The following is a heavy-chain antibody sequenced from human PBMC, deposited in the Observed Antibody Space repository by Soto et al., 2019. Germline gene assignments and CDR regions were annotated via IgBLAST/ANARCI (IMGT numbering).Heavy chain of an antibody. V-gene: IGHV4-34*01. CDR1: GGPFSGYY. Sequence: SETLSLTCAVYGGPFSGYYWSWIRQPPGKGLEWIGEINHSGSTNYNPSLKSRVTISVDTSKNQFSLKLSSVTAADTAVYYCALHQYKGAAATGKFDPWGQGTLVTVLL. J-gene: IGHJ5*02. CDR2: INHSGST. CDR3: ALHQYKGAAATGKFDP. D-gene: IGHD2-15*01.